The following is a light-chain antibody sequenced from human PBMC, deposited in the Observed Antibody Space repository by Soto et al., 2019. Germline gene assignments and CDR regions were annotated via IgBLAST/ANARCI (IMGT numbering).Light chain of an antibody. Sequence: QSALTQPASVSGSPGQSITISCTGTSSDVGSYNLVSWYQQHPGKALKLMIYEGSKRPSGVSNRFSGSKSGNTASLTISGLQAEDEADYYCCSYAGFSTLVFGGGTKLTVL. V-gene: IGLV2-23*01. J-gene: IGLJ2*01. CDR1: SSDVGSYNL. CDR2: EGS. CDR3: CSYAGFSTLV.